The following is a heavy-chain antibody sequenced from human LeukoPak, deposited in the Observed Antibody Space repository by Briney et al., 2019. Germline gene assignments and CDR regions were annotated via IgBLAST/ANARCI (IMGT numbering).Heavy chain of an antibody. J-gene: IGHJ4*02. CDR3: ASSSWLYYFDY. Sequence: GGSLRLSCAASGFTFSNYEMNWVRQAPGKGLEWVSYISSSGSTIYYADSVKGRFTISRDSAKNSLYLQMNSLRAEDTAVYYCASSSWLYYFDYWGQGTLVTVSS. CDR2: ISSSGSTI. V-gene: IGHV3-48*03. CDR1: GFTFSNYE. D-gene: IGHD6-13*01.